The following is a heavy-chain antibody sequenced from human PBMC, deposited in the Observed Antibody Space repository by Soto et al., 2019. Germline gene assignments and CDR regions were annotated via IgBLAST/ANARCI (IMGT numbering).Heavy chain of an antibody. CDR2: IWYDGSNK. Sequence: QVQLVESGGGVVQPGTSLRLSCAASGFTFSNFGMHWVRQAPGKGLEWVAVIWYDGSNKYYADPVKGRFTISRDNSKNTLYLHMDSLRAEDTALYYCARDPGGERRPFDYWGQGALVTVSS. J-gene: IGHJ4*02. V-gene: IGHV3-33*01. CDR1: GFTFSNFG. CDR3: ARDPGGERRPFDY. D-gene: IGHD1-1*01.